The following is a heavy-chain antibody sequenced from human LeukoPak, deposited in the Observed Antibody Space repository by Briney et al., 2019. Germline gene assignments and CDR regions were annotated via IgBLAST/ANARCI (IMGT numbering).Heavy chain of an antibody. D-gene: IGHD3-22*01. CDR1: GGSISSGDYY. CDR3: ARDLGSGYYIDY. J-gene: IGHJ4*02. V-gene: IGHV4-30-4*08. CDR2: IYYSGST. Sequence: PSQTLSLTCTVSGGSISSGDYYWSWIRQLPGKGLEWIGYIYYSGSTYYNPSLKSRVTISVDTSKNQFPLKLSSVTAADTAVYYCARDLGSGYYIDYWGQGTLITVSS.